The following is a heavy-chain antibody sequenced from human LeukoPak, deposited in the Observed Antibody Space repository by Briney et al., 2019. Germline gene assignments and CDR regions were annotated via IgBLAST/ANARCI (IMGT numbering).Heavy chain of an antibody. CDR1: GGSFSGYF. Sequence: SETLSLTCAVYGGSFSGYFWSWIRQPPGKGLEWIGDINHNGGTNYNPSLKSRVTISVDTSKNQFPLKLSSVTAADTAVYYCARGPGTTTGWFDPWGQGTLVTVSS. CDR3: ARGPGTTTGWFDP. V-gene: IGHV4-34*01. CDR2: INHNGGT. J-gene: IGHJ5*02. D-gene: IGHD1-1*01.